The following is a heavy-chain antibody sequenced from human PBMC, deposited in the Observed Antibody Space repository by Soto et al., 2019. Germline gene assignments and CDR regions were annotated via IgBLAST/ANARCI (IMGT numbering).Heavy chain of an antibody. CDR2: LSGSGYQT. CDR3: AKDRLTVFGVVVTFED. CDR1: GFTFDSYA. Sequence: EVQLLESGGGLVQPGGSRRLSCATDGFTFDSYAMHWVRQAPGKGLEWVSSLSGSGYQTYYADSVKGRLTISRDRSKNTVYLQMNSLRAEDTAVYFCAKDRLTVFGVVVTFEDWGRGTLVTVAS. D-gene: IGHD3-3*01. V-gene: IGHV3-23*01. J-gene: IGHJ4*02.